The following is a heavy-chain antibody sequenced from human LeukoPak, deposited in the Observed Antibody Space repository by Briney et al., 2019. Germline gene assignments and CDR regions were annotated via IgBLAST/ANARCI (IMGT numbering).Heavy chain of an antibody. J-gene: IGHJ4*02. CDR2: ISYDGSNK. CDR1: GFTFSSYA. Sequence: PGGSLRLSCAASGFTFSSYAMHWVRQAPGKGLEWVAVISYDGSNKYYADSVKGRFTISRDNSKNTLYLQMNSLRAEDTAVYYCARALGLGEYYFDYWGQGTLVTVSS. V-gene: IGHV3-30*01. CDR3: ARALGLGEYYFDY. D-gene: IGHD3-10*01.